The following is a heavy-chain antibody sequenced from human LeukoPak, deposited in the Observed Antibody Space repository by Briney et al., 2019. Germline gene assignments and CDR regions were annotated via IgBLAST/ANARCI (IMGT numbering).Heavy chain of an antibody. CDR3: ARDRHYYDTSGYSPFDY. CDR1: GASISSYY. Sequence: SETLSLTRTVSGASISSYYWSWIRQPAGKGLEWIGRIYTSGNTNYNPSLKSRVTMSVDTSKNQFSLKLSSVTAADTAVYYCARDRHYYDTSGYSPFDYWGQGTLVTVSS. D-gene: IGHD3-22*01. CDR2: IYTSGNT. J-gene: IGHJ4*02. V-gene: IGHV4-4*07.